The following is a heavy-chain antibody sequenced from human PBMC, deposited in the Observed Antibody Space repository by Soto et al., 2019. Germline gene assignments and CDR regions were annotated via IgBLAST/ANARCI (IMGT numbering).Heavy chain of an antibody. D-gene: IGHD3-9*01. CDR3: VREIIDPHHYGMDV. Sequence: PGGSLRLSCAASGFSFSTYTMNWVRQAPGKGLEWVSCISSSSLTIYYADSLKGRFTISRDNAKNSLYLQMNSLRDEDTALYYCVREIIDPHHYGMDVWGQGTTVTVSS. J-gene: IGHJ6*02. CDR2: ISSSSLTI. CDR1: GFSFSTYT. V-gene: IGHV3-48*02.